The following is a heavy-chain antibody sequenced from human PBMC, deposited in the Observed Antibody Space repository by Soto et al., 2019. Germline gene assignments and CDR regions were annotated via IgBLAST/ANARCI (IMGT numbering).Heavy chain of an antibody. CDR1: GGSISRPGYS. CDR2: IYYSGST. J-gene: IGHJ6*02. D-gene: IGHD3-22*01. V-gene: IGHV4-31*03. CDR3: ARDQLNYYDSSGYHVYGMDV. Sequence: TRCLTCPVPGGSISRPGYSASWIWQHPGKGLEWIGYIYYSGSTYYNPSLKSRVTISVDTSKNQFSLKLSSVTAADTAVYYCARDQLNYYDSSGYHVYGMDVWGQGTTVT.